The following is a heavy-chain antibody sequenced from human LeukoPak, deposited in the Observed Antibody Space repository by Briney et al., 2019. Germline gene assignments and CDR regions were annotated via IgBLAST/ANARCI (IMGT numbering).Heavy chain of an antibody. D-gene: IGHD6-19*01. CDR1: GGSISSSNW. J-gene: IGHJ4*02. Sequence: PSGTLSLTCAVSGGAVSGGSISSSNWWSWVRQPPGKGLEWIGEIYQSGSTNYNPSLKSRVTISVDTSKNQFSLKLSSVTAADTAVYYCARDGIAVAGKAGDFDYWGQGTLVTVSS. V-gene: IGHV4-4*02. CDR2: IYQSGST. CDR3: ARDGIAVAGKAGDFDY.